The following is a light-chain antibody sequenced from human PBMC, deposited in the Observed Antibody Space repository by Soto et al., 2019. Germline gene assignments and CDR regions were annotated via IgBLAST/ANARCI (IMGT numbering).Light chain of an antibody. CDR3: KQHGQWPIT. J-gene: IGKJ5*01. V-gene: IGKV3-20*01. CDR1: QSVSSSY. Sequence: EIVLTQSPGTLSLSPGERATLSCRASQSVSSSYLAWYQQKPGQAPRLLIYGASTRATGIPDRFSGSGSGTEFTLTISSLQPEDFATYYCKQHGQWPITFGQGTRLEIK. CDR2: GAS.